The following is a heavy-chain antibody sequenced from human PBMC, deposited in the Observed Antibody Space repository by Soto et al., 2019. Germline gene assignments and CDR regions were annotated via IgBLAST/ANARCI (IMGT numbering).Heavy chain of an antibody. J-gene: IGHJ5*02. CDR2: ISAYNGNT. Sequence: QVQLVQSGAEVKKPGASVKVSCKASGYTFTSYGISWVRQAPGQGLEWMGWISAYNGNTNYAQKLHGRFTMTTDTSTSTAYMELMSLRADDTAVYYCARDLIVIVPAAMYWFDPWGQGTLVTVSS. V-gene: IGHV1-18*01. CDR3: ARDLIVIVPAAMYWFDP. D-gene: IGHD2-2*01. CDR1: GYTFTSYG.